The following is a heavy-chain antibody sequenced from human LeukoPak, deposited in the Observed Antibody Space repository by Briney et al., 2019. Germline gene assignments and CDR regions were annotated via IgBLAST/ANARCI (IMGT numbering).Heavy chain of an antibody. Sequence: GGSLRLSCAASGFTFSSYSMNWVRQAPGKGLEWVALLSYDGSNKYYADSVKGRFTISRDNSKNTLYLQMNSLRAEDTAVYYCARAGSGNVPSGSYFLHYYGMDVWGQGTTVTVSS. CDR1: GFTFSSYS. CDR3: ARAGSGNVPSGSYFLHYYGMDV. J-gene: IGHJ6*02. V-gene: IGHV3-30*03. D-gene: IGHD3-10*01. CDR2: LSYDGSNK.